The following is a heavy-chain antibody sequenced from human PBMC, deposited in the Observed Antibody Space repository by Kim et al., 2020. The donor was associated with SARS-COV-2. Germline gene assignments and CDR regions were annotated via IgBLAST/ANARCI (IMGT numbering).Heavy chain of an antibody. V-gene: IGHV3-33*06. Sequence: GGSLRLSCAASGFTFSSYAMHWVRQAPGKGLEWVAVIWNDGSNKYYADSVKGRFTISRDNSKNTLYLQMNSLRAEDTAVYYCAKGIVVVPAAIVDSFDIWGHGKMVTPSP. CDR2: IWNDGSNK. CDR1: GFTFSSYA. D-gene: IGHD2-2*01. CDR3: AKGIVVVPAAIVDSFDI. J-gene: IGHJ3*02.